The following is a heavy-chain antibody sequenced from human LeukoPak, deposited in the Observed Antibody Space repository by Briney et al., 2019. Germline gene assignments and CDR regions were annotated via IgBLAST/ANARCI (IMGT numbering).Heavy chain of an antibody. CDR1: GFAFSAYE. V-gene: IGHV3-48*03. Sequence: PGGSLRLSCLASGFAFSAYEMNWVRQAPGKGLEWVSDIAGSDTTTYYADSVKGRFTIFRDNAKNSLYLQMNSLRAEDTALYYCTTLGYHLDSWGQGTLVTVSS. CDR2: IAGSDTTT. D-gene: IGHD3-22*01. J-gene: IGHJ4*02. CDR3: TTLGYHLDS.